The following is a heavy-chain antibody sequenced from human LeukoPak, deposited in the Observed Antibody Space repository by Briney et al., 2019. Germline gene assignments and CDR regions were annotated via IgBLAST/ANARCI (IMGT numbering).Heavy chain of an antibody. J-gene: IGHJ5*02. D-gene: IGHD6-6*01. CDR2: MHPNSGAT. Sequence: ASVKVSCKASGYTFTGYYMHWVRQAPGQGLEWMGWMHPNSGATGYAQKFQGRVTMTRNTSISTAYMELSSLRSEDTAVYYCVKVASNNWFDPWGQGTLVTVSS. V-gene: IGHV1-8*02. CDR1: GYTFTGYY. CDR3: VKVASNNWFDP.